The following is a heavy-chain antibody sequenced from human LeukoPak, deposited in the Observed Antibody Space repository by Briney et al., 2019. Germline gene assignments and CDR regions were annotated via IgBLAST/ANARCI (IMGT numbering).Heavy chain of an antibody. J-gene: IGHJ6*03. D-gene: IGHD3-10*01. Sequence: GGSLRLSCAASGFTFSSYSMNWVRQAPGKGLEWVSSISSSSSYIYYADSVKGRFTISRGNATNSLYLQMNSLRAEDTAVYYCARVPPLLWFGELAYYYYYMDVWGKGTTVTVSS. CDR2: ISSSSSYI. CDR3: ARVPPLLWFGELAYYYYYMDV. V-gene: IGHV3-21*01. CDR1: GFTFSSYS.